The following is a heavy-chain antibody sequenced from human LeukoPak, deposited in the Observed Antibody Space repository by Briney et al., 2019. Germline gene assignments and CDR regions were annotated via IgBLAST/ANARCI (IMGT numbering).Heavy chain of an antibody. CDR2: ISGGGHST. Sequence: GGSLRLSCAASGFTFSNYAMTWVRQAPGKGLEWVSAISGGGHSTYYADSVEGRFTISRDNSKNTLYLQMNSLRAEDTAVYYCARDKAGSLGWFDPWGQGTLVTVSS. CDR3: ARDKAGSLGWFDP. D-gene: IGHD3-10*01. CDR1: GFTFSNYA. J-gene: IGHJ5*02. V-gene: IGHV3-23*01.